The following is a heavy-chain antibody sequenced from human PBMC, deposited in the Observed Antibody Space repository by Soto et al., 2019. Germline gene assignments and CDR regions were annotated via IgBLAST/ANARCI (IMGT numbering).Heavy chain of an antibody. J-gene: IGHJ5*02. CDR1: GGSISSYY. CDR2: IYYSGST. CDR3: ARDLGVGGWYYWLDP. V-gene: IGHV4-59*01. D-gene: IGHD6-19*01. Sequence: SETLSLTCTVSGGSISSYYWSWIRQPPGKGLEWIGYIYYSGSTNYNPSLKSRVTISVDTSKNQFSLKLSSVTAADTAVYYCARDLGVGGWYYWLDPWGQGTLVTVYS.